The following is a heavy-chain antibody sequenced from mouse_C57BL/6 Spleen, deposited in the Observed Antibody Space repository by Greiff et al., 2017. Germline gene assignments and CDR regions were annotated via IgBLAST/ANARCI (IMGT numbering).Heavy chain of an antibody. CDR2: INPNNGGT. CDR1: GYTFTDYY. Sequence: EVQLQQSGPELVKPGASVKISCKASGYTFTDYYMNWVKQSHGKSLEWIGDINPNNGGTSYNQKFKGKATLTVDKSSSTAYMELRSLTSEDSAVYYCAREDYDHDGNAMDYWGQGTSVTVSS. V-gene: IGHV1-26*01. CDR3: AREDYDHDGNAMDY. D-gene: IGHD2-4*01. J-gene: IGHJ4*01.